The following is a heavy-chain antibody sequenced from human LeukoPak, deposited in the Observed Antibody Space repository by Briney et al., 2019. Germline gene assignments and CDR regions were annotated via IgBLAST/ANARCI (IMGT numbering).Heavy chain of an antibody. V-gene: IGHV3-48*04. J-gene: IGHJ4*02. CDR1: GFTFSSYW. CDR2: ISSSGSTI. Sequence: GGSLRLSCAASGFTFSSYWMSWVRQAPGKGLEWVSYISSSGSTIYYADSVKGRFTISRDNAKNSLYLQMNSLRAEDTAVYYCARAGKEYYDILTGYYNEVYFDYWGQGTLVTVSS. CDR3: ARAGKEYYDILTGYYNEVYFDY. D-gene: IGHD3-9*01.